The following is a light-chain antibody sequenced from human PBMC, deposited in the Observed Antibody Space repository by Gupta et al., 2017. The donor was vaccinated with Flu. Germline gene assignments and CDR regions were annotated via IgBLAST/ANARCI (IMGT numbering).Light chain of an antibody. CDR3: AAWDDSLSAWV. Sequence: RVTISCSGSSSNIGSNYVYWYQQLPGTAPKLLIYRNNQRPSGVPDRFSGSKSGTSASLAISGLRSEDEADYYCAAWDDSLSAWVFGGGTKLTVL. V-gene: IGLV1-47*01. CDR2: RNN. J-gene: IGLJ3*02. CDR1: SSNIGSNY.